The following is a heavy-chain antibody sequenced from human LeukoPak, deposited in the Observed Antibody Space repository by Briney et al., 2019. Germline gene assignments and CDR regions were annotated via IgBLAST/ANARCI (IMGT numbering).Heavy chain of an antibody. Sequence: PGGSLRLSCAASGFTFSTFAMIWVRQPLGKGLEWVSSIFPSGGEIHYADSVKGRFTISRDNSKNTLYLQMNSLRAEDTAVYYCARGAHKRDDYGGFFDYWGQKTLVTVSS. V-gene: IGHV3-23*01. D-gene: IGHD4-23*01. CDR2: IFPSGGEI. CDR3: ARGAHKRDDYGGFFDY. CDR1: GFTFSTFA. J-gene: IGHJ4*02.